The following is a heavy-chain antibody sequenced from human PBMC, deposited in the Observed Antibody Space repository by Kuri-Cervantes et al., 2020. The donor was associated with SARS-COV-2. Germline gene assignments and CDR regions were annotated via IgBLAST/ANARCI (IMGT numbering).Heavy chain of an antibody. CDR2: IYWDDDK. Sequence: SGPTLVKPTETLTLTCTFSGFSLSTRGVGVGWIRQPPGKALEWLALIYWDDDKHYSTSLKTRLTISKDTSKNQVVLTMTNMDPVDTATYYCARIASQQLAFNHFDYWGQGTLVTVSS. V-gene: IGHV2-5*02. CDR3: ARIASQQLAFNHFDY. J-gene: IGHJ4*02. CDR1: GFSLSTRGVG. D-gene: IGHD6-13*01.